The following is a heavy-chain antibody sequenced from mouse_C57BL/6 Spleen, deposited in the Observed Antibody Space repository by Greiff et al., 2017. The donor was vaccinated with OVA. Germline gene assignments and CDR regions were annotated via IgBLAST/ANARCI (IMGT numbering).Heavy chain of an antibody. V-gene: IGHV1-59*01. Sequence: QVQLQQPGAELVRPGTSVKLSCKASGYTFTSYWMHWVKQRPGQGLEWIGVIDPSDSYTNYNQKFKGKATLTVDTSSSTAYMQLSSLTSEDSAVYYCARLGRAYYSNYFDYWGQGTTLTVSS. CDR3: ARLGRAYYSNYFDY. CDR2: IDPSDSYT. D-gene: IGHD2-5*01. J-gene: IGHJ2*01. CDR1: GYTFTSYW.